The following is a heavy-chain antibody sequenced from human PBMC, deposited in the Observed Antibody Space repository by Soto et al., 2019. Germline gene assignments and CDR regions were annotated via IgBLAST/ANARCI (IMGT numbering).Heavy chain of an antibody. V-gene: IGHV4-39*01. Sequence: QLQLQESGPGLVKPSETRSLTCTVSGGSISSSSYYWGWIRQPPGKGLGWIGSIDYIGSTYYNPSLKSRATVSLDTSNNQSSLKLSSVPAADTAVYYCASLLTYYDFWQHQTLDPWGQGTLVTVSS. CDR2: IDYIGST. J-gene: IGHJ5*02. CDR1: GGSISSSSYY. D-gene: IGHD3-3*01. CDR3: ASLLTYYDFWQHQTLDP.